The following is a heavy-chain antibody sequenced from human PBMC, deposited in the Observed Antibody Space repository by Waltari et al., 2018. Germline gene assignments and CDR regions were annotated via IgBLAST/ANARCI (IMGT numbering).Heavy chain of an antibody. CDR3: ARDREYYDYIWGSYRIDAFDI. CDR2: IYYSGST. D-gene: IGHD3-16*02. J-gene: IGHJ3*02. V-gene: IGHV4-59*01. CDR1: GGSISSYY. Sequence: QVQLQESGPGLVKPSETLSLTCTVSGGSISSYYWSWIRQPPGKGLEWIGYIYYSGSTNYNPSLKSRVTISVDTSKNQFSLKLSSVTAADTAVYYCARDREYYDYIWGSYRIDAFDIWGQGTMVTVSS.